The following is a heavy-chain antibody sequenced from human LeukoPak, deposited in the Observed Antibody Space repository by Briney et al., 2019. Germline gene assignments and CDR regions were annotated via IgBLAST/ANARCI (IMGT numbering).Heavy chain of an antibody. CDR2: ITSGSSYI. V-gene: IGHV3-21*06. CDR3: ARDPYSGNYGAYYYYYMDV. Sequence: GGSLRLSCAASGFTFSSYNMNWVRQAPGQGLEWVSSITSGSSYIYYADSVKGRFTISRDNAKNSLYLQMDSLRVEDTAEYYCARDPYSGNYGAYYYYYMDVWGKGTTVTVSS. D-gene: IGHD1-26*01. CDR1: GFTFSSYN. J-gene: IGHJ6*03.